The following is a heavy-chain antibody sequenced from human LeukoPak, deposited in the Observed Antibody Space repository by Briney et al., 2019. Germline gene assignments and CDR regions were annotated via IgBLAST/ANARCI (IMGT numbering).Heavy chain of an antibody. CDR2: INTNTGNP. CDR1: GYTFTRHA. Sequence: ASVKVSCKASGYTFTRHAINWVRQAPGQGLEWMGWINTNTGNPTYAQAFTGRFVFSLDTSVSTAHLQISSLKPDDTAIYYCAREPPGFELRKVYPTGYWGQGTLVTVSS. CDR3: AREPPGFELRKVYPTGY. J-gene: IGHJ4*02. V-gene: IGHV7-4-1*02. D-gene: IGHD1-7*01.